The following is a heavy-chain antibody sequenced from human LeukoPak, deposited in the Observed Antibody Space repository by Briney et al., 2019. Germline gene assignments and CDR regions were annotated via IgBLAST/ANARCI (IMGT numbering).Heavy chain of an antibody. Sequence: KPGGSLRLSCAASGFTFSSYSMNWVRQAPGKGLEWVSSISSSSSYIYYADSVKGRFTISRDNAKNSLYLQMNSLRAEDTAVYYCARDPGEEQQLVLRFDPWGQGTLVTVSS. J-gene: IGHJ5*02. V-gene: IGHV3-21*04. CDR2: ISSSSSYI. CDR3: ARDPGEEQQLVLRFDP. D-gene: IGHD6-13*01. CDR1: GFTFSSYS.